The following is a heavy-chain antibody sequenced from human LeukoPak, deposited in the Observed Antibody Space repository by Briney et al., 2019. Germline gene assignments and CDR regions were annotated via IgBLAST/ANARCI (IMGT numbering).Heavy chain of an antibody. CDR3: AKRGVVIRVILVGFHKEANYFDS. CDR2: ISDSGGRT. J-gene: IGHJ4*02. CDR1: GITLSNYG. V-gene: IGHV3-23*01. D-gene: IGHD3-22*01. Sequence: GGSLRLPCAVSGITLSNYGMSWVRQAPGKGLQWVAGISDSGGRTNYADSVKGRFTISRDNPKNTLYLQMNSLRVEDTAVYFCAKRGVVIRVILVGFHKEANYFDSWGQGALVTVSS.